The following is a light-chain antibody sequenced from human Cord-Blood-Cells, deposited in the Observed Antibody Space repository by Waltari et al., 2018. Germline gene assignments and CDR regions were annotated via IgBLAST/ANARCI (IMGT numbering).Light chain of an antibody. V-gene: IGKV4-1*01. CDR2: WAA. CDR1: QSVLYSFNNKNY. Sequence: DIVMTQSPDSLAVSLGERATINCKSSQSVLYSFNNKNYVAWYQQKPGQPPKLLIYWAATRESRVPDRFSGSGSGTDFPLTISSLQAEDVAVYYCQQYYSTPRTFGQGTKVEIK. J-gene: IGKJ1*01. CDR3: QQYYSTPRT.